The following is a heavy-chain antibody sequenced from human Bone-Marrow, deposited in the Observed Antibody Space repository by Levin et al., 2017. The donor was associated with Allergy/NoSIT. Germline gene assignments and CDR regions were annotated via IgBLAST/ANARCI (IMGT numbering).Heavy chain of an antibody. Sequence: GGSLRLSCAGSGFTFDDYAMHWVRQPPGKGLEWISSITSSSGDVAYADSVKGRFTISRDNAKNSLYLQMNSLRAEDTALYYCVKDESEYYFRYFDVWGRGTVVTVSS. CDR2: ITSSSGDV. CDR3: VKDESEYYFRYFDV. V-gene: IGHV3-9*01. D-gene: IGHD2/OR15-2a*01. J-gene: IGHJ2*01. CDR1: GFTFDDYA.